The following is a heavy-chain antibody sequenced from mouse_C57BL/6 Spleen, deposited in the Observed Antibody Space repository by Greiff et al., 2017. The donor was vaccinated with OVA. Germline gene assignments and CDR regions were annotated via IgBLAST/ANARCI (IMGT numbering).Heavy chain of an antibody. CDR1: GYTFTSYW. CDR3: ASGPITTVVAPFDY. V-gene: IGHV1-64*01. Sequence: QVQLQQPGAELVKPGASVKLSCKASGYTFTSYWMHWVKQRPGQGLEWIGMIHPNSGSTNDNEKFKIKATLTVDKSSSTAYMQLSSLTSEDSAVYYCASGPITTVVAPFDYWGQGTTRTVSS. D-gene: IGHD1-1*01. J-gene: IGHJ2*01. CDR2: IHPNSGST.